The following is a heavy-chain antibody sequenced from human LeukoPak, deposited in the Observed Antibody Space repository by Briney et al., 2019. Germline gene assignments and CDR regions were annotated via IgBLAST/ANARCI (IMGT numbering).Heavy chain of an antibody. CDR1: GGSISSSNW. V-gene: IGHV4-4*02. J-gene: IGHJ4*02. D-gene: IGHD3-22*01. CDR3: ARGGAYYYDSSGYLPFDY. Sequence: SETLSLTCAVSGGSISSSNWWSWVRQPPGKGLEWIGEIYHSGSTNYNPSLKSRVTISVDTSKNQFSLKLSSVTAADTAVYYCARGGAYYYDSSGYLPFDYWGQGTLVTVSS. CDR2: IYHSGST.